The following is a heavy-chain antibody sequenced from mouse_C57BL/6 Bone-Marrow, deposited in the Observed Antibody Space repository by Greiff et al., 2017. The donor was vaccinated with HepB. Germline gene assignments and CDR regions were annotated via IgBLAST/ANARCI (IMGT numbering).Heavy chain of an antibody. V-gene: IGHV1-15*01. D-gene: IGHD1-1*01. CDR2: IDPETGGT. Sequence: QVQLQQSGAELVRPGASVTLSCKASGYTFTDYEMHWVKQTPVHGLEWIGAIDPETGGTAYNQKFTGKAILTADKSSRTAYMELRSLISEDSAVYYCTRAYYYGSKGYWGDGSTLTVSS. CDR3: TRAYYYGSKGY. CDR1: GYTFTDYE. J-gene: IGHJ2*01.